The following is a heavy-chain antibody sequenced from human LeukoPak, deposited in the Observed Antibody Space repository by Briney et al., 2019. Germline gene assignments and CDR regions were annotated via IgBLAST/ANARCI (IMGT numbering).Heavy chain of an antibody. V-gene: IGHV4-59*01. CDR2: IYYSGST. CDR3: ARFGVYSSSFTFDY. J-gene: IGHJ4*02. Sequence: SETLSLTSTVSGGSISSYFWSWSRQPPGKGLEWIGYIYYSGSTNYNPSLKSRVTISVDTSKNQFSLKLSSVTAADTAVYYCARFGVYSSSFTFDYWGQGTLVTVSS. CDR1: GGSISSYF. D-gene: IGHD6-13*01.